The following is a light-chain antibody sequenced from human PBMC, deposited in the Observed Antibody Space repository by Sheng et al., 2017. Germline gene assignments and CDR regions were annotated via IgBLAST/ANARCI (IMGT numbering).Light chain of an antibody. CDR1: QSVSSSY. Sequence: EIVLTQSPGTLSLSPGERATLSCRASQSVSSSYLAWYQQKPGQAPRLLIYGASSRATGIPDRFSGSGSGTDFTLTISRLVPEDFAVYYCQQYDTSPPLVIFGGGTKVEIK. V-gene: IGKV3-20*01. J-gene: IGKJ4*01. CDR3: QQYDTSPPLVI. CDR2: GAS.